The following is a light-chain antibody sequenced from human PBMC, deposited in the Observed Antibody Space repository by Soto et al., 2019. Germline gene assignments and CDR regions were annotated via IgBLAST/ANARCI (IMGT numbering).Light chain of an antibody. V-gene: IGKV3-20*01. CDR2: GIS. CDR1: QSVTNSF. J-gene: IGKJ2*01. CDR3: QQYSTLPHT. Sequence: ENVLTQSPGTLSLSPGEIATLSCRASQSVTNSFFAWYQQKPGQSPRLLISGISSRATGIPDRFSGSGSGTGFTLTISRLEHEDFVVYYCQQYSTLPHTFGQGTTLEVK.